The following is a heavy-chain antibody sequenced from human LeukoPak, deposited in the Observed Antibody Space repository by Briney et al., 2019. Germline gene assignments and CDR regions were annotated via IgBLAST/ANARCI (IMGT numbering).Heavy chain of an antibody. J-gene: IGHJ4*02. D-gene: IGHD6-19*01. Sequence: SQTLSLTCTVSGGSISSGSYYWTWIRQPAGKGLEWIGRIYTSGSTNYNPSLRSRVTISLDASNNQFSLNLHSVTAADTAVYYCTTQLGFLAGLDSWGPGTRVTVSS. CDR2: IYTSGST. CDR1: GGSISSGSYY. V-gene: IGHV4-61*02. CDR3: TTQLGFLAGLDS.